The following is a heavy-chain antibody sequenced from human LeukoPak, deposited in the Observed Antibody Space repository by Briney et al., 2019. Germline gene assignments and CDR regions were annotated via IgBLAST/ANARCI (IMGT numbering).Heavy chain of an antibody. V-gene: IGHV3-9*01. CDR1: GFTFDDYA. Sequence: GGSLRLSCAASGFTFDDYAMHWVRQAPGKGLEWVSGISWNSGSIGYADSVKGRFTISRDNAKNSLYLQMNGLRAEDTALYYCAKSAIQGGNYFDYWGQGTLVTVSP. J-gene: IGHJ4*02. CDR2: ISWNSGSI. CDR3: AKSAIQGGNYFDY. D-gene: IGHD2-2*01.